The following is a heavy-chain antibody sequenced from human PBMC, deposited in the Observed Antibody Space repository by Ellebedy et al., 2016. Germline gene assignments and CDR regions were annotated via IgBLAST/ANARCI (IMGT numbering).Heavy chain of an antibody. D-gene: IGHD3-9*01. CDR1: GGSISSYY. Sequence: GSLRLSCTVSGGSISSYYWSWIRQPPGKGLEWIGYIYYSGSTNYNPSLKSRVTISVDTSKNQFSLKLSSVTAADTAVYYCARTRDSRLRYSAYYYGMDVWGQGTTVTVSS. CDR2: IYYSGST. V-gene: IGHV4-59*08. CDR3: ARTRDSRLRYSAYYYGMDV. J-gene: IGHJ6*02.